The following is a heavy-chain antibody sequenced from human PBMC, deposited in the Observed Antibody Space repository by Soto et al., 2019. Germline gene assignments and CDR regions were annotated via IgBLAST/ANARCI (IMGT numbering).Heavy chain of an antibody. CDR3: ARDTIREMHEWDDVESSSYYYGMDV. J-gene: IGHJ6*02. Sequence: GGSLRLSCAASGFTFSSYGMHWVRQAPGKGLEWVAVIWYDGSNKYYADSVKGRFTISRDNSKNTLYLQMNSLRAEDTAVYYCARDTIREMHEWDDVESSSYYYGMDVWGQGTTVTVSS. CDR1: GFTFSSYG. D-gene: IGHD6-13*01. CDR2: IWYDGSNK. V-gene: IGHV3-33*01.